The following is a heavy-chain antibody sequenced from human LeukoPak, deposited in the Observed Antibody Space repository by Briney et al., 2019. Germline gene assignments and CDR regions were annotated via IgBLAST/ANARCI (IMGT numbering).Heavy chain of an antibody. J-gene: IGHJ4*02. V-gene: IGHV4-59*08. Sequence: PSETLSLTCTVSGDSIRSYYWSWIRQPPGKGLEWIGYIYYSGSTNYNPSLKSRVTISVDTSKNQFSLKLSSVTAADTAVYYCARHQYGDYEPSKIDYWGQGTLVTVSS. D-gene: IGHD4-17*01. CDR2: IYYSGST. CDR3: ARHQYGDYEPSKIDY. CDR1: GDSIRSYY.